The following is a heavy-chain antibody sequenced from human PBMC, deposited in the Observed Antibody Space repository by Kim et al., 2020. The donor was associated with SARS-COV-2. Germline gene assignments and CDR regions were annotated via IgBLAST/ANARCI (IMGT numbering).Heavy chain of an antibody. D-gene: IGHD6-19*01. V-gene: IGHV1-24*01. CDR3: ATAPGIAVAGTAPNWFDP. J-gene: IGHJ5*02. Sequence: ASVKVSCKVSGYTLTELSMHWVRQAPGKGLEWMGGFDPEDGETIYAQKFQGRVTMTEDTSTDTAYMELSSLRSEDTAVYYCATAPGIAVAGTAPNWFDPWGQGTLVTVPS. CDR1: GYTLTELS. CDR2: FDPEDGET.